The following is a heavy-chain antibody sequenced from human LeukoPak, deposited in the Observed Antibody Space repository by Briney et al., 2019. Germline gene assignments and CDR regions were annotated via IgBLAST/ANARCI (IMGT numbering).Heavy chain of an antibody. V-gene: IGHV4-4*02. CDR2: IYHSGST. D-gene: IGHD6-13*01. CDR3: AREGSSIAAAGSPKLL. CDR1: GGSISSSNW. J-gene: IGHJ4*02. Sequence: SGTLSLTCAVSGGSISSSNWWSWVSQPPGKGLEWIGEIYHSGSTNYNPSLKSRVTISVDKSKNQFSLKLSSVTAADTAVYYCAREGSSIAAAGSPKLLWGQGTLVIVSS.